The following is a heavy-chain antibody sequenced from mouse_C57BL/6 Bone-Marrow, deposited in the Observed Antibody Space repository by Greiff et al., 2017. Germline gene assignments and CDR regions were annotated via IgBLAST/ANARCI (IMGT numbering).Heavy chain of an antibody. CDR2: INSDGGST. CDR3: ARLVYYGNPAWFAY. V-gene: IGHV5-2*01. Sequence: VQLKESGGGLVQPGESLKLSCESNEYEFPSHDMSWVRKTPEKRLELVAAINSDGGSTYYPDTMERRFIISRDNTKKTLYLQMSSLRSEDTALYYCARLVYYGNPAWFAYWGQGTLVTVSA. D-gene: IGHD2-1*01. J-gene: IGHJ3*01. CDR1: EYEFPSHD.